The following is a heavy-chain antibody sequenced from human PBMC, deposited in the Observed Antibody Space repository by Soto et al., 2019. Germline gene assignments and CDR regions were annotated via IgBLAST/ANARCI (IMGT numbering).Heavy chain of an antibody. CDR1: GGSISSGGYY. J-gene: IGHJ6*04. V-gene: IGHV4-31*03. CDR3: ARGPHPTVNHGMDV. D-gene: IGHD4-17*01. CDR2: IYYSGST. Sequence: QVQLQESGPGLVKPSQTLSLTCTVSGGSISSGGYYWSWIRQHPGKGPEWIGYIYYSGSTYYNPSLKSRVTISVDTSKNQFSLKLSSVTAADKAVYYCARGPHPTVNHGMDVWGKGTTVTVSS.